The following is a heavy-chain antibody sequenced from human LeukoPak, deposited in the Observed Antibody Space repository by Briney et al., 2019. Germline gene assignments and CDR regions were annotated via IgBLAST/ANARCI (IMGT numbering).Heavy chain of an antibody. D-gene: IGHD3-22*01. J-gene: IGHJ4*02. V-gene: IGHV1-69*06. Sequence: ASVKVSCKASGGTFISYAISWVRQPPGQGLEWMGGIIPILGTANYAQKFQGRVTITADKSTSTAYRELSSLRSEDTDVYYCARNHYYYDSSGYGFDYWGQGTLVTVSS. CDR3: ARNHYYYDSSGYGFDY. CDR1: GGTFISYA. CDR2: IIPILGTA.